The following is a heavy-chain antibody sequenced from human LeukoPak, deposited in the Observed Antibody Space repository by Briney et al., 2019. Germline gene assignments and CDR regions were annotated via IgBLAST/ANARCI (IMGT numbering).Heavy chain of an antibody. Sequence: SVKVSCKASGYTFTGYYMHWVRQAPGQGLEWMGKIIPISGTTNYAQKSQGRVTFTADESTSTAYMELSSLRSEDTALYYCARKLRLGGNWFDPWGQGTLVTVSS. CDR3: ARKLRLGGNWFDP. J-gene: IGHJ5*02. CDR1: GYTFTGYY. D-gene: IGHD1-26*01. CDR2: IIPISGTT. V-gene: IGHV1-69*13.